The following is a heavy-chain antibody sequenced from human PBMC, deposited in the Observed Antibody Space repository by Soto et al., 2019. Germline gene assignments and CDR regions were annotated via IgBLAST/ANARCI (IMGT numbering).Heavy chain of an antibody. CDR3: AREVPYGYSRFDY. Sequence: QVHLVQSGAEVKKPGASVKGSCKTSGYTFTNNVIHWVRQAPGQRLEWMGWVNAGNDNTKWSREFQGRLTLTKDTAATTAYMELSSLTSEDTAIYFCAREVPYGYSRFDYWGQGTLVTVSS. J-gene: IGHJ4*02. D-gene: IGHD5-18*01. V-gene: IGHV1-3*01. CDR2: VNAGNDNT. CDR1: GYTFTNNV.